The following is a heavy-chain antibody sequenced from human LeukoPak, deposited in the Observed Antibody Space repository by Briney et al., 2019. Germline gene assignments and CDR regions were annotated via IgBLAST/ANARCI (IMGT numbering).Heavy chain of an antibody. Sequence: GGSLRLSCAASGFTFSSYWMSWVRQAPGKGLEWVANIKQDGSEKYYVDSVKGRFTISRDNSKNTLYLQMNSLRAEDTAVYYCAPTGYSGYESHYWGQGTLVTVSS. J-gene: IGHJ4*02. V-gene: IGHV3-7*01. CDR2: IKQDGSEK. CDR1: GFTFSSYW. CDR3: APTGYSGYESHY. D-gene: IGHD5-12*01.